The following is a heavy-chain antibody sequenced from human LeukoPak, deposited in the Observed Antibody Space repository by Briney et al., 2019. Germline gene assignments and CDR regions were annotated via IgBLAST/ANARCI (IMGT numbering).Heavy chain of an antibody. CDR2: MSYSGGT. D-gene: IGHD1-26*01. CDR3: ARDRGSYYDY. CDR1: GGSISSYY. V-gene: IGHV4-59*01. J-gene: IGHJ4*02. Sequence: SETLSLTCTVSGGSISSYYWNWIRQPPGKGLEWIGYMSYSGGTNYNPSLKSRVTISVDTSKNQISLKLSSVTAADTAVYYCARDRGSYYDYWGQGTLVTVSS.